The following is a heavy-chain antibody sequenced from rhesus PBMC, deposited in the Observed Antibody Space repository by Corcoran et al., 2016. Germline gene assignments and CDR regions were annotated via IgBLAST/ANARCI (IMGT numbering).Heavy chain of an antibody. V-gene: IGHV3-54*02. CDR3: ARDPGRLVVVATVDY. Sequence: EVQLVESGGGLVQPGGSLRLTCAASGFTFSSYGMHWVRQAPGKGLEWVAVISYDGSKKSYAESVNDRFTSARYNSKIRLYLQMNNLKLEDTAVYYCARDPGRLVVVATVDYWGQGVLVTVSS. CDR1: GFTFSSYG. CDR2: ISYDGSKK. J-gene: IGHJ4*01. D-gene: IGHD2-21*01.